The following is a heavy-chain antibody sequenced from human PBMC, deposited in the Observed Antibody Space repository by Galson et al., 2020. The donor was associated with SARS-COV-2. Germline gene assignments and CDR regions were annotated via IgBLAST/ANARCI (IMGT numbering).Heavy chain of an antibody. D-gene: IGHD2-21*01. CDR3: ATDWARKDDYSWYFDL. CDR1: GDTVTKLS. Sequence: ASVKVSCKVSGDTVTKLSIHWVRQAPGKGLEWMGGFDLEDGETIYEQKFQGRVTMTEDASTDTAYMELKSLRSDDTAVYYCATDWARKDDYSWYFDLWGRGTLVTVSS. J-gene: IGHJ2*01. CDR2: FDLEDGET. V-gene: IGHV1-24*01.